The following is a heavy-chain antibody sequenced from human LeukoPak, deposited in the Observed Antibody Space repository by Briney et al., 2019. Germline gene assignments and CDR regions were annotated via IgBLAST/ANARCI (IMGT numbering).Heavy chain of an antibody. V-gene: IGHV3-23*01. CDR2: ISGSGGST. CDR1: EFTFSSYE. CDR3: AKGLWLPDFDY. Sequence: PGGSLRLSCTVSEFTFSSYEMNWVRQAPGKGLEWVSAISGSGGSTYYADSVKGRFTISRDNSKNTLYLQMNSLRAEDTAVYYCAKGLWLPDFDYWGQGTLVTVSS. J-gene: IGHJ4*02. D-gene: IGHD5-18*01.